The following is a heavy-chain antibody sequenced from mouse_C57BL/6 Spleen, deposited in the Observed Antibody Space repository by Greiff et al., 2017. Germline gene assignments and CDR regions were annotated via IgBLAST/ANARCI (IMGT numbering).Heavy chain of an antibody. Sequence: VKLMESGPGLVQPSQSLSITCTVSGFSLTSYGVHWVRQSPGKGLEWLGVIWSGGSTDYNAAFISRLSISKDKSKSQVFFKMNSLQADDTAIYYCARGDDGYLAWFAYWGQGTLVTVSA. J-gene: IGHJ3*01. V-gene: IGHV2-2*01. D-gene: IGHD2-3*01. CDR3: ARGDDGYLAWFAY. CDR2: IWSGGST. CDR1: GFSLTSYG.